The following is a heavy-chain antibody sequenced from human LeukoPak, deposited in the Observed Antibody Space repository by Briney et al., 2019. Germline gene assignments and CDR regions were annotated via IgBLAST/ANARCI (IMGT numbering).Heavy chain of an antibody. Sequence: GESLKISCKGSGYSFINYWIGWVRQMPGKGLEWLGIIYPGDSDTRYSPSFQGQVTISADKSISTAYLQWSSLKASDTAMYYCARWSYCSSTSCYGRSAFDIWGQGTMVTVSS. CDR2: IYPGDSDT. J-gene: IGHJ3*02. V-gene: IGHV5-51*01. CDR3: ARWSYCSSTSCYGRSAFDI. CDR1: GYSFINYW. D-gene: IGHD2-2*01.